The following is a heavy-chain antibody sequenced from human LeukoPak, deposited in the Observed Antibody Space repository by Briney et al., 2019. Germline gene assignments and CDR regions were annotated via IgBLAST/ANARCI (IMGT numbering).Heavy chain of an antibody. V-gene: IGHV3-13*01. D-gene: IGHD1-1*01. Sequence: GGSLTLSYAASGFTFSRSGMQCVRLPAGHGMEWVSTIGTASDTYYPGSVEGRFTLSRDNAKNSLYLQMNSLTAGDTAVYYCARGPPRGKYYYMDVWGKGTTVTVSS. CDR2: IGTASDT. CDR1: GFTFSRSG. J-gene: IGHJ6*03. CDR3: ARGPPRGKYYYMDV.